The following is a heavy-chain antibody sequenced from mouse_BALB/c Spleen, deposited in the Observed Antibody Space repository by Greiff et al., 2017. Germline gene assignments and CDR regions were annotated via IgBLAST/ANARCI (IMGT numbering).Heavy chain of an antibody. CDR3: ARNELGIGYGNPIAY. V-gene: IGHV5-4*02. D-gene: IGHD2-10*02. Sequence: EVKLVESGGGLVKPGGSLKLSCAASGFTFSDYYMYWVRQTPEKRLEWVATISDGGSYTYYPDSVKGRFTISRDNAKNNLYLQMSSLTSEDTAIYDGARNELGIGYGNPIAYRGQGTLVTVSA. J-gene: IGHJ3*01. CDR2: ISDGGSYT. CDR1: GFTFSDYY.